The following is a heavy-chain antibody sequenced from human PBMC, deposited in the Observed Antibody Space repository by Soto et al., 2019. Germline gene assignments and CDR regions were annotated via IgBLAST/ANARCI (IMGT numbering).Heavy chain of an antibody. D-gene: IGHD6-13*01. V-gene: IGHV1-46*03. CDR1: GHTFTSYY. Sequence: ASVKVSCKGSGHTFTSYYMHWVRQAPGQGLEWMGIINPSGGSTSYAQKFQGRVTLTRDTSTSTVYMELSSLRSEDTAVYYCAREQIAAAGNYYYYYYMDVWGKGTTVTVSS. CDR3: AREQIAAAGNYYYYYYMDV. CDR2: INPSGGST. J-gene: IGHJ6*03.